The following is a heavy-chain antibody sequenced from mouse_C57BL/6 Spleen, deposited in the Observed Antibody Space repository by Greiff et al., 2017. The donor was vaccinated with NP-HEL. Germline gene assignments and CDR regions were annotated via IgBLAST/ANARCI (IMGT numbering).Heavy chain of an antibody. J-gene: IGHJ4*01. CDR1: GYAFSSSW. Sequence: QVQLQQSGPELVKPGASVKISCKASGYAFSSSWMNWVKQRPGKGLEWIGRIYPGDGDTNYNGKFKGKATLTEDKSSSTAYMQLSSLTSEDSAVYFCANGGLGPHYYAMDYWGQGTSVTVSS. CDR2: IYPGDGDT. D-gene: IGHD4-1*01. V-gene: IGHV1-82*01. CDR3: ANGGLGPHYYAMDY.